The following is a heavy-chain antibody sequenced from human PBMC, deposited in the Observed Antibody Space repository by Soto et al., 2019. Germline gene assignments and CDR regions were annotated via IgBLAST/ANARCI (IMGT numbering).Heavy chain of an antibody. CDR2: ISGSGGST. D-gene: IGHD3-16*01. V-gene: IGHV3-23*01. CDR3: AKVGGVPHPIYFDY. J-gene: IGHJ4*02. Sequence: EVQLLESGGGLVQPGGSLRLSCAASGFTFSSYAMSWVRQAPGKWLEWVSAISGSGGSTYYADSVKGRFTISRDNSKDTLYLQMNSMRAEDTAVYYCAKVGGVPHPIYFDYWGQGTLVTVSS. CDR1: GFTFSSYA.